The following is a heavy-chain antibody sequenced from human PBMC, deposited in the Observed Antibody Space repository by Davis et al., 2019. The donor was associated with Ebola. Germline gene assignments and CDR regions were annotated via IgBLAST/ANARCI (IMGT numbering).Heavy chain of an antibody. J-gene: IGHJ4*02. D-gene: IGHD6-19*01. CDR3: ARDHHIAVAGAPGY. CDR2: ISAYNGNT. CDR1: GGTFGSYT. Sequence: ASVKVSCKASGGTFGSYTISWVRQAPGQGLEWMGWISAYNGNTNYAQKLQGRVTMTTDTSTSTAYMELRSLRSDDTAVYYCARDHHIAVAGAPGYWGQGTLVTVSS. V-gene: IGHV1-18*01.